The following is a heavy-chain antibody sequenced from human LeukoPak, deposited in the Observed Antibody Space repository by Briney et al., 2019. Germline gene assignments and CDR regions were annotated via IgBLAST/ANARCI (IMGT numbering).Heavy chain of an antibody. CDR1: GFTFSTYA. CDR2: ISGSGGST. J-gene: IGHJ1*01. Sequence: GASLRLSCTGSGFTFSTYATSWVRQAPGKGLEWVSVISGSGGSTYYADPVKGRFTISRGNSKNTLYLQMSSLRAEDTAVYYCARDLGYSLGARSPWGQGTLVTVSS. D-gene: IGHD5-12*01. V-gene: IGHV3-23*01. CDR3: ARDLGYSLGARSP.